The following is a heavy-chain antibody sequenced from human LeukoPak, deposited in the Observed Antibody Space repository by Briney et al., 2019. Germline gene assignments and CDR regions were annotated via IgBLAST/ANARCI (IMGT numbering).Heavy chain of an antibody. CDR1: GGSISSYY. J-gene: IGHJ5*02. D-gene: IGHD3-10*01. CDR3: ARDFRRYYYGSGSDNWFHP. CDR2: IYTSGST. Sequence: SETLSLTCTVSGGSISSYYWSWIRQPAGKGLEWIGRIYTSGSTNYNPSLKSRVTMSVDTSKNQFSLKLSSVTAADTAVYYCARDFRRYYYGSGSDNWFHPWGQGTLVTVSS. V-gene: IGHV4-4*07.